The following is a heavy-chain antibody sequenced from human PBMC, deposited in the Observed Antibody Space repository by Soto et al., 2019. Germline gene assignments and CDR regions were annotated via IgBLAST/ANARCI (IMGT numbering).Heavy chain of an antibody. D-gene: IGHD2-8*01. V-gene: IGHV1-18*01. CDR2: ISAYNGNT. CDR1: GYTFTSYG. J-gene: IGHJ4*02. Sequence: ASVKVSCKASGYTFTSYGISWVRQAPGQGLEWMGWISAYNGNTNYAQKLQGRVTMTTDTSTSTAYMELRSLRSDHTGVYYCASSLSGYMLIDYWGQGTLVTVSS. CDR3: ASSLSGYMLIDY.